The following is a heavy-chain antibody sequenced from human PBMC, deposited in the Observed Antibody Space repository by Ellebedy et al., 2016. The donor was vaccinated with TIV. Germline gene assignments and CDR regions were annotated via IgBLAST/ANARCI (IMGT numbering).Heavy chain of an antibody. J-gene: IGHJ5*02. CDR3: ARKFYHCFDR. CDR1: GFTFSNYD. CDR2: ISVSGDNT. V-gene: IGHV3-23*01. Sequence: GGSLRLSXAASGFTFSNYDTGWVRQAPGKGLEFVSAISVSGDNTYYAGSVKGRFTISRDSPQNTLYLQMHSLRADDTAVYYCARKFYHCFDRWGQGTLVTVSS. D-gene: IGHD3-3*01.